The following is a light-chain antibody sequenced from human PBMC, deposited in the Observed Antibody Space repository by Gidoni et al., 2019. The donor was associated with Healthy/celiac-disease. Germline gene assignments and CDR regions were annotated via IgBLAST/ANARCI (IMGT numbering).Light chain of an antibody. CDR2: AVS. V-gene: IGKV1-39*01. CDR3: QQSYSTPT. J-gene: IGKJ4*01. CDR1: QRMSSY. Sequence: DIQMTQSPSSLSASVGDRVTITCRVSQRMSSYLTWYQQKPGKAPKLLIYAVSRLQSVVPSRFSGMGSGTDCTLTISSLQPEDFATYYCQQSYSTPTFGGGTKVEIK.